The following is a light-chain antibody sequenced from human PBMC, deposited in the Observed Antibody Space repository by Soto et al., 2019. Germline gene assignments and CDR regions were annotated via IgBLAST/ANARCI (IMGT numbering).Light chain of an antibody. CDR3: QQYGISPRT. CDR1: QSVGPW. Sequence: TLSPSTLSASFGGRATIXXRASQSVGPWVAWYQQKPGQAHXLLIYGASSRATRIPDRFSGSGCWTDFTLTISRLEPEDVAVYYCQQYGISPRTFGQGTRV. J-gene: IGKJ1*01. V-gene: IGKV3-20*01. CDR2: GAS.